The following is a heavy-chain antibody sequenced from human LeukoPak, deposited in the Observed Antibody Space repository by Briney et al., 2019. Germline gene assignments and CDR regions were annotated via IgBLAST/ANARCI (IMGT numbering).Heavy chain of an antibody. CDR1: GGSFSGYY. D-gene: IGHD3-10*01. J-gene: IGHJ4*02. CDR2: NNHAGGT. V-gene: IGHV4-34*01. Sequence: PSETLSRTCAVYGGSFSGYYWNWIRQPPGKGLEWIGENNHAGGTNYNPSLRSRVIISIDTSKNQFSLRLSSVTAADTAVYFCARAGTGDRSAVFDSWGQGALVTVSS. CDR3: ARAGTGDRSAVFDS.